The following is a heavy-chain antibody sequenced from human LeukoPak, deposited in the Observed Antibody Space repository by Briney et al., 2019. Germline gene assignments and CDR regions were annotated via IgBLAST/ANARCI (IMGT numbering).Heavy chain of an antibody. J-gene: IGHJ6*02. CDR2: IYSGGST. CDR1: GFTVSSNY. V-gene: IGHV3-53*04. D-gene: IGHD6-19*01. CDR3: ARENIAVADHYYYYGMDV. Sequence: GSLGLSCAASGFTVSSNYMSWVRQAPGKGLEWVSVIYSGGSTYYADSVKGRFTISRHNSKNTLYLQMNSLRAEDTAVYYCARENIAVADHYYYYGMDVWGQGTTVTVSS.